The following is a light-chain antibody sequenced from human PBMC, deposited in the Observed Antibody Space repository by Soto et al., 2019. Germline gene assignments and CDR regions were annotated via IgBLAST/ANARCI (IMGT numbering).Light chain of an antibody. CDR3: SSYRDYRTLEV. V-gene: IGLV2-14*03. Sequence: QSVLTQPDSVSASLGESITISCTGTNTDIGGYNYVSWYQQHPGKAPKLVIYDVTSRPSGIPNRFSGSKSGFTASLTISGLQAEDDAHYFCSSYRDYRTLEVFGTGTKVTV. CDR1: NTDIGGYNY. CDR2: DVT. J-gene: IGLJ1*01.